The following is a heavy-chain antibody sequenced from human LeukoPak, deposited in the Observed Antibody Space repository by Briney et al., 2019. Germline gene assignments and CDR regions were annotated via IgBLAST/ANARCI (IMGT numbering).Heavy chain of an antibody. J-gene: IGHJ3*02. V-gene: IGHV3-48*01. Sequence: PGGALRLSCSASGFPFRSYNMDWVRQGPGEWVEGGSYISSSSSTIYYADSVKGRFTISRDNAKNSLYLQMNSLRAEDTAVYYCAREKYYDFWSGYSDAFDIWGQGTMVTVS. D-gene: IGHD3-3*01. CDR3: AREKYYDFWSGYSDAFDI. CDR2: ISSSSSTI. CDR1: GFPFRSYN.